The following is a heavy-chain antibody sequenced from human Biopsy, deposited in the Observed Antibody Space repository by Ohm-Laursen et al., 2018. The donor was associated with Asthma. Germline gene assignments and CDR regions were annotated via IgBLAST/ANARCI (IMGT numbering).Heavy chain of an antibody. D-gene: IGHD2-15*01. Sequence: SETLSLTCTVSGDSVSSGDYYWTWIRQPPRKGLEWLVYIPSAGNLLYTPSLKRRLTIQLDTSNNKFSLKLTSLSAADTALYYCARGGSGGKVYYFDSWGLGTLVTVSS. CDR2: IPSAGNL. V-gene: IGHV4-30-4*01. J-gene: IGHJ4*02. CDR3: ARGGSGGKVYYFDS. CDR1: GDSVSSGDYY.